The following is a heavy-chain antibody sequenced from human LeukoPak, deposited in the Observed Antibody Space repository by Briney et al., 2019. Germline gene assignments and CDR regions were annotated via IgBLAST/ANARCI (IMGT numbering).Heavy chain of an antibody. CDR2: GCYRRST. J-gene: IGHJ4*02. CDR3: ACLTGSRPRGY. CDR1: GASIDKSTYY. D-gene: IGHD1-1*01. V-gene: IGHV4-39*01. Sequence: SETLSLTCSVSGASIDKSTYYWGWIRQPPGEGLEWIGRGCYRRSTYSNTSLKSRATMSVDTSSNQFYLRLYSVTAADTAVYYGACLTGSRPRGYWGQGTRVIVSS.